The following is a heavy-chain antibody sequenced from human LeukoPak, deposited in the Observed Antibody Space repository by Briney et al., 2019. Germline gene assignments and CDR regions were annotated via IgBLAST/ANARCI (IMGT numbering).Heavy chain of an antibody. CDR1: GDSIRSYY. CDR2: IYTSGST. Sequence: KPSETLSLTCTVSGDSIRSYYWSWIRQPAGKGLEWIGRIYTSGSTNYNPSLQNRVTMSVDTSENQFSLKLSSVTAADTAVYYCASTTYYYDSSGYYFLDYWGQGTLVTVSS. D-gene: IGHD3-22*01. J-gene: IGHJ4*02. CDR3: ASTTYYYDSSGYYFLDY. V-gene: IGHV4-4*07.